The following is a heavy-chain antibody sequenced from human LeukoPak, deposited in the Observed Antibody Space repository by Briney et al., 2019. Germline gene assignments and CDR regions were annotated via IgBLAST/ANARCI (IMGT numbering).Heavy chain of an antibody. CDR3: ARDHGFSGGSYFDTFDI. CDR1: GYIFTTYG. V-gene: IGHV1-18*01. CDR2: ISGYNDDT. Sequence: ASVKVSCKASGYIFTTYGISWVRQAPGQGLEWMGWISGYNDDTNYAQKLQGRVTMTTDTSTGTAYMELRSLTSDDTAVYYCARDHGFSGGSYFDTFDIWGRGTMVTVSS. D-gene: IGHD1-26*01. J-gene: IGHJ3*02.